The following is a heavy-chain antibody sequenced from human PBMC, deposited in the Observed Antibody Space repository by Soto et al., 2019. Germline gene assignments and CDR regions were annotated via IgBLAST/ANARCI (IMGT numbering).Heavy chain of an antibody. CDR3: ARHLKNFDCSIRYFDP. Sequence: SETLSLTCTVSGDSISSSDYYWGWIRQPPGKGLEWIASIYNSGNIYYNPSLKSRVTISVDTSKNHISLKLSSVTAADTAVYYCARHLKNFDCSIRYFDPWGQGILVTVSS. CDR1: GDSISSSDYY. J-gene: IGHJ5*02. V-gene: IGHV4-39*01. CDR2: IYNSGNI. D-gene: IGHD2-2*01.